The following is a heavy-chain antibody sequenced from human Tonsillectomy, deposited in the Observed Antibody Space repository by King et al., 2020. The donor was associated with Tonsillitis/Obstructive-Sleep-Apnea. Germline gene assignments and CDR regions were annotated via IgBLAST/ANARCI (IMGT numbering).Heavy chain of an antibody. Sequence: VTLKESGPVLVKPTETLTLTCTVSGFSLSNARMGVSWIRQPPGKALEWLAHIFSNDEKSYSTSLKNRLTISKDTSKSQVVLTMTNMDPVDTATYYCARIRGFDCSGGSCYSGVTPYFDYWGQGTLVTVSS. D-gene: IGHD2-15*01. CDR3: ARIRGFDCSGGSCYSGVTPYFDY. J-gene: IGHJ4*02. CDR2: IFSNDEK. CDR1: GFSLSNARMG. V-gene: IGHV2-26*01.